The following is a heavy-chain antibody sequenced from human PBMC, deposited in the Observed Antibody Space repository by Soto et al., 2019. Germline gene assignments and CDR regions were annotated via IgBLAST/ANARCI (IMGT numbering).Heavy chain of an antibody. CDR1: GYTFTSYV. CDR3: ASYREQLVLYGMDV. V-gene: IGHV1-18*01. D-gene: IGHD6-13*01. Sequence: QVQLVQSGAEVKKPGASVKVSCKASGYTFTSYVISWVRQAPGQGLEWMGWISAYNGNTNYAQKLQGRVTMTTDTSTRTAYMERRSLRSDDTAVYYCASYREQLVLYGMDVWGQGTTVTVSS. CDR2: ISAYNGNT. J-gene: IGHJ6*02.